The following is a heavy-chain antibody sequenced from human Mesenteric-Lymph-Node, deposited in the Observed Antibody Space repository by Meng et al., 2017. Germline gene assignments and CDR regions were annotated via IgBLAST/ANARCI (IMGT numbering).Heavy chain of an antibody. CDR2: ISYDGSNK. Sequence: GESLKISCAASGFTFSSYAMHWVRQAPGKGLEWVAVISYDGSNKYYADSVKGRFTISRDNSKNTLYLQMNSLRAEDTAVYYCARHKYSSSWAYYYYYGMDVWGQGTTVTVSS. CDR1: GFTFSSYA. J-gene: IGHJ6*02. V-gene: IGHV3-30*04. D-gene: IGHD6-13*01. CDR3: ARHKYSSSWAYYYYYGMDV.